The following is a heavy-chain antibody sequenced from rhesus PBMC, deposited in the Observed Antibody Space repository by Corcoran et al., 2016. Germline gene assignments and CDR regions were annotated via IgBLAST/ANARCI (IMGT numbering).Heavy chain of an antibody. Sequence: QLQLQESGPGLVKPSETLSLTCAVSGASVSSNNWWSWIRQTPGKGLEWIGRISGSGGSTSSNPSLTSRVTISPATSKNQFSLKVTSVTAADTAVYYCARDGAAAGTGFDSWGQGILVTVSS. CDR1: GASVSSNNW. D-gene: IGHD6-25*01. J-gene: IGHJ4*01. CDR3: ARDGAAAGTGFDS. V-gene: IGHV4-57*01. CDR2: ISGSGGST.